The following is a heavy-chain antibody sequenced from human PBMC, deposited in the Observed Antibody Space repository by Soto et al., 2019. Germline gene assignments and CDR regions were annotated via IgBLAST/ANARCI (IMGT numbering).Heavy chain of an antibody. Sequence: GGSLRLSCTASGFTFGDYAMSWFRQAPGKGLEWVGFIRSKAYGGTTEYAASVKGRFTISRDDSKSIAYLQMNSLKTEDTAVYYCTRLNYYGSGSYNPTHKTEYYYYYMDVWGKGTTVTVSS. CDR2: IRSKAYGGTT. CDR3: TRLNYYGSGSYNPTHKTEYYYYYMDV. D-gene: IGHD3-10*01. J-gene: IGHJ6*03. V-gene: IGHV3-49*03. CDR1: GFTFGDYA.